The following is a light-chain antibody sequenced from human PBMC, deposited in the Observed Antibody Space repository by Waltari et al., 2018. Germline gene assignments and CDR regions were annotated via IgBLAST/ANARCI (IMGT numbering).Light chain of an antibody. CDR2: SNN. V-gene: IGLV1-44*01. CDR1: SSHIGRNT. J-gene: IGLJ2*01. Sequence: QSVLTQPPSASGTPGQRVTISCSGSSSHIGRNTVNWYQQLPGTAPTLLIYSNNQRPSGVSDRFSGSKSGTSASLAISGLQSEDEADYYCAAWDDSLNGVVFGGGTKLTVL. CDR3: AAWDDSLNGVV.